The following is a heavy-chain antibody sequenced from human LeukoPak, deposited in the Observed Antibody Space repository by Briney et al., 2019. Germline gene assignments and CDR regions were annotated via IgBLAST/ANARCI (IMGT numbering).Heavy chain of an antibody. Sequence: GGSLRLSCAASGFTFSSYSMSWVRQAPGKGLEWVSFISSSSNTKYNADSVKGRFTISRDNSKNTLYLQMNSLRAEDTAVYYCARWTYYYDSSGFDYWGQGTLVTVSS. CDR2: ISSSSNTK. CDR3: ARWTYYYDSSGFDY. V-gene: IGHV3-48*01. CDR1: GFTFSSYS. J-gene: IGHJ4*02. D-gene: IGHD3-22*01.